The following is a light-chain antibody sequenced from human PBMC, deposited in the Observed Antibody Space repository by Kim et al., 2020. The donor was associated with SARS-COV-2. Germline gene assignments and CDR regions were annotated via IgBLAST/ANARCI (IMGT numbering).Light chain of an antibody. CDR3: LLSYNGAGV. CDR1: TGAVTSGHY. Sequence: QAVVTQEPSLTVSPGGTVTLTCGSSTGAVTSGHYPYWFQQKPGQAPRTLIYYTSNKHSWTPARFSGSLLGVKAALTLSGAQPEDEAEYYCLLSYNGAGVFGGGTQLTVL. CDR2: YTS. J-gene: IGLJ3*02. V-gene: IGLV7-46*01.